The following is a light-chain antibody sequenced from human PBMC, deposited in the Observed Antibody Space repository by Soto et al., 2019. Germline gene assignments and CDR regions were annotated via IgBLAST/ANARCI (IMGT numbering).Light chain of an antibody. CDR2: WAS. Sequence: DIVMTQSPDSLAVSLGERATINCKSSQSVLYSSNNKNYLGWYQQKVGQPPKLLIYWASTRESGVPDRFSGSGSGTDFTLTISILQAEDVAVYYCQLYYSKPLTFGGGTKVEIK. CDR1: QSVLYSSNNKNY. V-gene: IGKV4-1*01. J-gene: IGKJ4*01. CDR3: QLYYSKPLT.